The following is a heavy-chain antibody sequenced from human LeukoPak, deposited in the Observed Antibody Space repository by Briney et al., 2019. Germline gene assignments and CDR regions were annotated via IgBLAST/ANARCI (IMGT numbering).Heavy chain of an antibody. CDR2: GFYSGSA. D-gene: IGHD4-17*01. V-gene: IGHV4-39*01. Sequence: SETLSLTCTVSGGSISGSSYYWAWIRQPPGKGLEWIGSGFYSGSAYYNPSLKSRVTISVDTSKNQFSLNLSSVTAADTAVYYCARLRGAMTPVTSDFDYWAREPWSPSPQ. CDR1: GGSISGSSYY. J-gene: IGHJ4*02. CDR3: ARLRGAMTPVTSDFDY.